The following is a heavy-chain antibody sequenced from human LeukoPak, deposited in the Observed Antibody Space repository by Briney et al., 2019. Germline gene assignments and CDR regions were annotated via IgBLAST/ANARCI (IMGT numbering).Heavy chain of an antibody. V-gene: IGHV4-34*01. CDR2: VNQNGST. CDR3: ARWGTDLWVPGVNYYSLGA. CDR1: GGSFSGYY. Sequence: PSETLSLTCAVYGGSFSGYYWTWIRQPPRKGLEWIGEVNQNGSTNYNPSLKSRLTISVDTSKKEFSLKLTSVTVADSAVYYCARWGTDLWVPGVNYYSLGAWGQGTTVTVSS. J-gene: IGHJ6*02. D-gene: IGHD2-21*02.